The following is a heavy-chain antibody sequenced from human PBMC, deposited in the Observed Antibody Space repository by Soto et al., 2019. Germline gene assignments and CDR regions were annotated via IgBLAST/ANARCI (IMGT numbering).Heavy chain of an antibody. CDR2: IYYSGSI. Sequence: SETLSLTCTVSGGSISSYYWSWIRQPPGKGLEWIGYIYYSGSINYNPSLKSRVTISVDTTKNQVSLKLSSVTAADTAVYYCARYSSSSSWLDPWGQGTLVTVSS. V-gene: IGHV4-59*01. J-gene: IGHJ5*02. D-gene: IGHD6-6*01. CDR3: ARYSSSSSWLDP. CDR1: GGSISSYY.